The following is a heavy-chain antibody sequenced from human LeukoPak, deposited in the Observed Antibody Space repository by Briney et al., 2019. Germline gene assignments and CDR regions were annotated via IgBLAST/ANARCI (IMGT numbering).Heavy chain of an antibody. Sequence: GGSLRLSCAASGFTFSNYAMSRVRQAPGKGLEWVSAVSGSGGSTYYTDSVKGRFTISRDNSKNTLYLQMNSLRAADTALYYCAKGLISTAGDYWGQGTLVTVSS. V-gene: IGHV3-23*01. D-gene: IGHD3-16*01. CDR3: AKGLISTAGDY. CDR1: GFTFSNYA. J-gene: IGHJ4*02. CDR2: VSGSGGST.